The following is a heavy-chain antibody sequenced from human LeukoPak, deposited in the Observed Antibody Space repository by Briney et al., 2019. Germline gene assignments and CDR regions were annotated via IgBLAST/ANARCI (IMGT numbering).Heavy chain of an antibody. D-gene: IGHD5-12*01. V-gene: IGHV4-34*01. J-gene: IGHJ4*02. CDR1: GGSFSGYY. CDR2: INHSGST. Sequence: SETLSLTCAVYGGSFSGYYWSWIRQPPGKGLEWIGEINHSGSTNYNPSLKSRVTISVDTSKNQFSLKLSSVTAADTAVYYCARDPWTNSDYDGFDYWGQGTLVTASS. CDR3: ARDPWTNSDYDGFDY.